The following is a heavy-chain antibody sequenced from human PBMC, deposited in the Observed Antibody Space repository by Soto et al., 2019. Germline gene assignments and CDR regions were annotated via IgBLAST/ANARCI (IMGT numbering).Heavy chain of an antibody. CDR3: ASQGYDKSIYYLDY. J-gene: IGHJ4*02. D-gene: IGHD2-2*01. CDR1: GGSTSSQY. Sequence: SEPLSLTSTVAGGSTSSQYWSWIRQPAANGLEWIGRIYTGGIPLIHPSLESRVALSLDTSKNQFSLTLSSVTAADTATYYCASQGYDKSIYYLDYWGRGTLVTVFS. CDR2: IYTGGIP. V-gene: IGHV4-4*07.